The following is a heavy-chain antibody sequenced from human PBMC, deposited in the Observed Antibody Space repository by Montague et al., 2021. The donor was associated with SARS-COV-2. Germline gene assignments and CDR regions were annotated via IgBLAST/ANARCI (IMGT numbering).Heavy chain of an antibody. Sequence: SETLSLTCTVSGGSISSGSYYWGWIRQSPGKGLEWIGSIYYSGSTYYNPSLKSRVTISVDTSKNQFSLKLSSVTAADTAVYYCAREGTPLEMATIDYYGMDVWGQGTTVTVSS. CDR2: IYYSGST. CDR3: AREGTPLEMATIDYYGMDV. D-gene: IGHD5-24*01. J-gene: IGHJ6*02. CDR1: GGSISSGSYY. V-gene: IGHV4-39*07.